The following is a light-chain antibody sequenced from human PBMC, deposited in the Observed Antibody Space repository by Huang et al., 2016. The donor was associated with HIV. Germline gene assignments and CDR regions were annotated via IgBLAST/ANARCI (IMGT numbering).Light chain of an antibody. V-gene: IGKV2-28*01. J-gene: IGKJ2*01. CDR3: MQALETPT. CDR1: QSLLHTNGNNY. Sequence: DIVMTQSPLSLPVTPGEPASISCRSSQSLLHTNGNNYVDWYLQKPGQSPRLLLDLGSSRASGVPDRFSGSGSGTDFTLKISRVEAEDVGVYYCMQALETPTFGQGTKLEIK. CDR2: LGS.